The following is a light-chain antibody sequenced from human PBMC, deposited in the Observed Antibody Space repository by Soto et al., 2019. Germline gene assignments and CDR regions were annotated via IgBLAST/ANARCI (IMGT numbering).Light chain of an antibody. Sequence: SYELTQPPSVSVSPGQTASITRSGDKLGDKYAWWYQQKAGQSPVLVIYQDTKRPSGIPERFSGSNSGNTATLTISGTQGMDKADYYCQAWDSSTASVVFGGGTKLTVL. J-gene: IGLJ2*01. CDR2: QDT. CDR1: KLGDKY. V-gene: IGLV3-1*01. CDR3: QAWDSSTASVV.